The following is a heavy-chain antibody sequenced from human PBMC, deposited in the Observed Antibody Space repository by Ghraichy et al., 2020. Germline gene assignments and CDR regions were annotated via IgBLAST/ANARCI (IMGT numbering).Heavy chain of an antibody. V-gene: IGHV3-23*01. Sequence: GGSLRLSCAASGFTFSSYAMSWVRQAPGKGLEWVSSISASGNSTYYAASVKGRFTISRDNSKNTLYLQMNSLRAEDTAVYYCAKAPICTSTSCYTVGAFDIWGQGTLVTVSS. CDR3: AKAPICTSTSCYTVGAFDI. CDR1: GFTFSSYA. D-gene: IGHD2-2*02. CDR2: ISASGNST. J-gene: IGHJ3*02.